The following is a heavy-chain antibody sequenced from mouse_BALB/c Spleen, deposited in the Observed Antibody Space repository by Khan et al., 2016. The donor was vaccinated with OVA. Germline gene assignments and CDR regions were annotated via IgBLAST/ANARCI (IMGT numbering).Heavy chain of an antibody. J-gene: IGHJ3*01. CDR3: VNHGSSSAWFTY. D-gene: IGHD1-1*01. V-gene: IGHV1-7*01. CDR1: GYTFTNYW. CDR2: IDPSTTYT. Sequence: VQLKQSGAELAKPGASVKMSCKASGYTFTNYWMHWVKQRPGQGLEWIGYIDPSTTYTDHNQKFKDKATLTADKSSRTAYMQLSSLTSEDSAVYYCVNHGSSSAWFTYWGQGTLVTVSA.